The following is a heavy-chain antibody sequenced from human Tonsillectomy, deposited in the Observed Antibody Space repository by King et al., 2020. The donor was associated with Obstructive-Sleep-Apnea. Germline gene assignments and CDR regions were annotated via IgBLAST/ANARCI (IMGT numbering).Heavy chain of an antibody. V-gene: IGHV3-30*18. D-gene: IGHD3-10*01. Sequence: QGQLVQSGGGVVQPGRSLRLSCAASGFSFSSYGMHWVRQAPGKGLEWVAVISYDGSNQYYADSVKGRFTISRDNSKNTLYLQMNSLRAEDTAVYYCAKDYYGSGSYFNPFDYWGQGTLVTVSS. CDR1: GFSFSSYG. CDR3: AKDYYGSGSYFNPFDY. J-gene: IGHJ4*02. CDR2: ISYDGSNQ.